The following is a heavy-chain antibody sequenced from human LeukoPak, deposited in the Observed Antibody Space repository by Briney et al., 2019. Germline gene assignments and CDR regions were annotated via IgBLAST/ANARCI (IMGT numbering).Heavy chain of an antibody. V-gene: IGHV1-8*03. CDR1: GYSFTSYD. CDR2: MNPNRGDT. CDR3: ARGLWGDFWSGDYYYYYMDV. J-gene: IGHJ6*03. Sequence: GAPVKVSCKASGYSFTSYDINWVRQATGQGLEWMGWMNPNRGDTGYAQKFQGRVTITRNTSISTAYMELSSLRSEDTAVYYCARGLWGDFWSGDYYYYYMDVWGEGTTVTVSS. D-gene: IGHD3-3*01.